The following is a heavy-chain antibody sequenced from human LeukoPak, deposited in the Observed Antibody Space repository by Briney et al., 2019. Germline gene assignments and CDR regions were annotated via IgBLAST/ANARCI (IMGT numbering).Heavy chain of an antibody. CDR1: GGTFSSYA. D-gene: IGHD3-22*01. CDR2: IIPIFGTA. J-gene: IGHJ3*02. CDR3: AGGRTYYYGSRGYWNAFDI. Sequence: SVKVSCKASGGTFSSYAISWVRQAPGQGLEWMGGIIPIFGTANYAQKFQGRVTITADESTSTAYMELSSLRSEDTAVYYCAGGRTYYYGSRGYWNAFDIWGQGTMVTGSS. V-gene: IGHV1-69*13.